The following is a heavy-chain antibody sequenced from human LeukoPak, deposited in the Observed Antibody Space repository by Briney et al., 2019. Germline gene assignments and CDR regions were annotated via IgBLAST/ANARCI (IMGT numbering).Heavy chain of an antibody. CDR2: IKRDGSDN. J-gene: IGHJ4*02. D-gene: IGHD6-19*01. CDR3: ARALYNRGWYPDYFDS. CDR1: GFTFSNYW. V-gene: IGHV3-7*01. Sequence: GGSLRLSCAASGFTFSNYWMSWVRQAPGKGLEWVANIKRDGSDNYYVGSVEGRFTISRDNAKNSLYLQMSSLKAEDTAIYYCARALYNRGWYPDYFDSWGQGTLVTVSA.